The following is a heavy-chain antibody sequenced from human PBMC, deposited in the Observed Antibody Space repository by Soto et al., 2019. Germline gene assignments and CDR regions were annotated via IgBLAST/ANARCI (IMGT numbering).Heavy chain of an antibody. CDR3: ARGRKVEMATITGGNYYYYGMDV. Sequence: TLSLTCAVSGGSISSSNWWSWVRQPPGKGLEWIGEIYHSGSTNYNPSLKSRVTISVDKSKNQFSLKLSSVTAADTAVYYCARGRKVEMATITGGNYYYYGMDVWGQGTTVTVSS. D-gene: IGHD5-12*01. V-gene: IGHV4-4*02. CDR2: IYHSGST. CDR1: GGSISSSNW. J-gene: IGHJ6*02.